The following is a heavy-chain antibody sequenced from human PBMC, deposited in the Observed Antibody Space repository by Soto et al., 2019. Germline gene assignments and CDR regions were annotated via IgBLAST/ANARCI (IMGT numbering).Heavy chain of an antibody. CDR2: ISSSGSTI. J-gene: IGHJ5*02. CDR1: GFTFSDYY. CDR3: ERDKAVAAYNWFDP. V-gene: IGHV3-11*01. Sequence: GGSLRLSCAASGFTFSDYYMSWIRQAPGKGLEWVSYISSSGSTIYYADSVKGRFTISRDNAKNSLYLQMNSLRAEDTAVYYCERDKAVAAYNWFDPWGQGTLVTVSS. D-gene: IGHD6-19*01.